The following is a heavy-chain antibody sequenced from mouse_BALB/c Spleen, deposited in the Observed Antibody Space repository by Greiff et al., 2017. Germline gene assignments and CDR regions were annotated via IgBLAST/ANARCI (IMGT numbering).Heavy chain of an antibody. CDR1: GFSLTSYG. CDR2: IWAGGST. CDR3: ARERYYRYERGFAY. J-gene: IGHJ3*01. V-gene: IGHV2-9*02. Sequence: VQLQQSGPGLVAPSQSLSITCTVSGFSLTSYGVHWVRQPPGKGLEWLGVIWAGGSTNYNSALMSRLSISKDNSKSQVFLKMNSLQTDDTAMYSCARERYYRYERGFAYWGQGTLVTVSA. D-gene: IGHD2-14*01.